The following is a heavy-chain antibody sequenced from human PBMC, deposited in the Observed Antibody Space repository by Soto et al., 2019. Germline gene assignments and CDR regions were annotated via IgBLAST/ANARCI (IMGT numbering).Heavy chain of an antibody. CDR2: ISYDGSNK. Sequence: GGSLRLSCAASGLTLSSYGMHWVRQAPGKGLEWVAVISYDGSNKYYADSVKGRFTISRDNSKNTLYLQMNSLRAEDTAVYYCAKGFQYYYGSGSYYHDNWFDPWGQGTLVTVSS. J-gene: IGHJ5*02. D-gene: IGHD3-10*01. CDR1: GLTLSSYG. V-gene: IGHV3-30*18. CDR3: AKGFQYYYGSGSYYHDNWFDP.